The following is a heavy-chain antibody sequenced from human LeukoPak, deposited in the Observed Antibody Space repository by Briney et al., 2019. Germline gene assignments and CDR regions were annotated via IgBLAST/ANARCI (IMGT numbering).Heavy chain of an antibody. CDR1: GYSISSGYY. CDR2: IYHSGST. V-gene: IGHV4-38-2*01. D-gene: IGHD1-26*01. CDR3: ARQGGDYFDY. J-gene: IGHJ4*02. Sequence: PSETLSLTCAVSGYSISSGYYWGWIRQPPGKGLEWIGSIYHSGSTYYNPSLKSRVTISVDTSKNQFSLKLSSVTAADTAVYYCARQGGDYFDYWGQGTLVTVSS.